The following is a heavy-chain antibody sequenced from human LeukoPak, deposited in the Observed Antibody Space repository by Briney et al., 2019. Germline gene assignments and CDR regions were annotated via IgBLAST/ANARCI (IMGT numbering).Heavy chain of an antibody. J-gene: IGHJ5*02. CDR1: GFTFSSYG. V-gene: IGHV3-33*06. CDR3: AKGSHRATLPRIDA. Sequence: PGGSLRLSCAASGFTFSSYGMHWVRQAPGKGLEWVAVIWYDGSNKYYADSVKGRFTISRDNSKNTLYLQMNSLRAEDAAIYYCAKGSHRATLPRIDAWGQGTLVTVSS. D-gene: IGHD3-3*02. CDR2: IWYDGSNK.